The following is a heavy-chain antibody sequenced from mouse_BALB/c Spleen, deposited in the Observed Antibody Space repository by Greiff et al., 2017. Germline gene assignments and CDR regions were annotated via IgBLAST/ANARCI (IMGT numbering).Heavy chain of an antibody. V-gene: IGHV6-6*02. CDR2: IRLKSNNYAT. CDR3: TRKRNYFDY. CDR1: GFTFSNYW. Sequence: EVKVEESGGGLVQPGGSMKLSCVASGFTFSNYWMNWVRQSPEKGLEWVAEIRLKSNNYATHYAESVKGRFTISRDDSKSSVYLQMNNLRAEDTGIYYCTRKRNYFDYWGQGTTLTVSS. J-gene: IGHJ2*01.